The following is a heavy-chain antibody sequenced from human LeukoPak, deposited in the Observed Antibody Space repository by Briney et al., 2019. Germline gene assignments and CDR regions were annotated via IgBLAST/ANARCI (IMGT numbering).Heavy chain of an antibody. J-gene: IGHJ6*03. V-gene: IGHV4-34*01. CDR1: GGSFSGYY. Sequence: PSETLSLTCAVYGGSFSGYYWSWIRQPPGKGLEWIGEINHSGSTSYNPSLKSRVTISVDTSKNQFSLKLSSVTAADTAVYYCARLGSSPGYYYYYMDVWGKGTTVTVSS. CDR3: ARLGSSPGYYYYYMDV. CDR2: INHSGST. D-gene: IGHD3-10*01.